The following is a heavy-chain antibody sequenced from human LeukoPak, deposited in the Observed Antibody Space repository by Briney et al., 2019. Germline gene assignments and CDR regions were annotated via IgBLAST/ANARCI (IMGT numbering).Heavy chain of an antibody. V-gene: IGHV3-66*01. J-gene: IGHJ6*02. CDR1: GFTVSSNY. CDR2: IYSGGST. Sequence: GGSLRLSCAASGFTVSSNYMSWVRQAPGKGLEWASVIYSGGSTYYADSVKGRFTISRDNSKNTLYLQMNSLRAEDTAVYYCARDLGWGDPYYYYGMDVWGQGTTVTVSS. CDR3: ARDLGWGDPYYYYGMDV. D-gene: IGHD2-21*02.